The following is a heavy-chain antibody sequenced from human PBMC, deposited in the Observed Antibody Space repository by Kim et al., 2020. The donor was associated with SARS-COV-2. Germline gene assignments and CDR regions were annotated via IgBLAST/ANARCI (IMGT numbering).Heavy chain of an antibody. J-gene: IGHJ6*03. Sequence: ASVKVSCKASGYTFTSYAMHWVRQAPGQRLEWMGWINAGNGNTKYSQKFQGRVTITRDTSASTAYMELSSLRSEDTAVYYCARSYCSSTSCEHYYYYMDVWGKGTTVTVSS. CDR1: GYTFTSYA. D-gene: IGHD2-2*01. CDR2: INAGNGNT. V-gene: IGHV1-3*01. CDR3: ARSYCSSTSCEHYYYYMDV.